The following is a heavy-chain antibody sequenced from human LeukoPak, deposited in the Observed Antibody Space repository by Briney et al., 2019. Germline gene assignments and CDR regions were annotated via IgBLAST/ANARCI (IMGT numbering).Heavy chain of an antibody. CDR2: IWDDGSNK. CDR1: GFTFSSYG. CDR3: ARDPLGTSCYYYYYGMDV. V-gene: IGHV3-33*01. J-gene: IGHJ6*02. D-gene: IGHD2-2*01. Sequence: GGSLRLSCAASGFTFSSYGMHWVRQAPGKGLEWVAVIWDDGSNKYYADSVKCRFTISRHNSKNTLYLQMNSLRAEDTAVYYCARDPLGTSCYYYYYGMDVWGQGTTVTVSS.